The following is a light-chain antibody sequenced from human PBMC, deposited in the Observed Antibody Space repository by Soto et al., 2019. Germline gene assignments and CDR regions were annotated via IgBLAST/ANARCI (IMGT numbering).Light chain of an antibody. Sequence: EMVMTQSPATLSVSPGERVTLSCRASESVHSNLAWYQQKPGQGPSLLIYYASTRVTGVPHRFSGSGSGTEFTLTISSLQSDDFGVYYCQHYSNWPPTFGPGTNVEIK. CDR1: ESVHSN. V-gene: IGKV3-15*01. CDR2: YAS. J-gene: IGKJ3*01. CDR3: QHYSNWPPT.